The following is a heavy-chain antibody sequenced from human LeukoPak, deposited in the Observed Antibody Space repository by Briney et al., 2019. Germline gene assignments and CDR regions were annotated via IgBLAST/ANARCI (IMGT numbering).Heavy chain of an antibody. V-gene: IGHV4-39*01. D-gene: IGHD4-17*01. CDR1: GASITNSRYY. Sequence: SETLSLTCTVSGASITNSRYYWGWLRQPPGKGLEWIGNVAYGGDTYYSPSLRSRVTISEDTSNNQFSLHLTSVTAADTAVYYCARATGFRDYAENFYFDSWGQGTLVTVSS. CDR3: ARATGFRDYAENFYFDS. CDR2: VAYGGDT. J-gene: IGHJ4*02.